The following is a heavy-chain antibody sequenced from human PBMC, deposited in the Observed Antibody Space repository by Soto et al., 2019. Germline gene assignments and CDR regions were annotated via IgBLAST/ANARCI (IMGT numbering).Heavy chain of an antibody. D-gene: IGHD1-26*01. Sequence: ASVKVSCQASGYTFTSYAMHWVRQGPGQRLEWMGWINAGNGNTKYSQKFQGRVTITRDTSASTAYMELSSLRSEDTAVYCCARFIGSYYALDYWGQGTLGTGSS. V-gene: IGHV1-3*01. CDR3: ARFIGSYYALDY. J-gene: IGHJ4*02. CDR1: GYTFTSYA. CDR2: INAGNGNT.